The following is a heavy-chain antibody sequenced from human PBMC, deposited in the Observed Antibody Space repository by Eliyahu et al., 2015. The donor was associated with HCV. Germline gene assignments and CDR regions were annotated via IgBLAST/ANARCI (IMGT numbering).Heavy chain of an antibody. CDR1: GFTFXDYA. CDR2: ISWNSGSI. D-gene: IGHD4-11*01. J-gene: IGHJ5*02. V-gene: IGHV3-9*01. Sequence: EVQLVESGGGLVQPGRSLRLSCAASGFTFXDYAMHWVRQAPGKGLEWVSGISWNSGSIGYADSVKGRFTISRDNAKNSLYLQMNSLRAEDTALYYCAKDMGSTVTTSWFDPWGQGTLVTVSS. CDR3: AKDMGSTVTTSWFDP.